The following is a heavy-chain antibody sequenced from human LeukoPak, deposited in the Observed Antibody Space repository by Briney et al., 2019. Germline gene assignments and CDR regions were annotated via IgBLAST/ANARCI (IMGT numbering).Heavy chain of an antibody. Sequence: GGSLRPSCAASGFTFSSYSMNWVRQAPGKGLEWVSYISSSSSTIYYADSVKGRFTISRDNAENSLYLQMNSLRAEDTAVYYCATRRGLWLPDYWGQGTLVTVSS. CDR2: ISSSSSTI. CDR3: ATRRGLWLPDY. D-gene: IGHD5-18*01. CDR1: GFTFSSYS. J-gene: IGHJ4*02. V-gene: IGHV3-48*01.